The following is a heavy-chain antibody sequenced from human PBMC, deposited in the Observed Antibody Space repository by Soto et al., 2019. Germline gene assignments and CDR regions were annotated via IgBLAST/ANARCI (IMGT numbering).Heavy chain of an antibody. D-gene: IGHD1-7*01. Sequence: SETLSLTCAVSGGFFTSNNWWTWVRQPPGQGLEWIGEIYRTGSTNYNPSLKSRVTISLDKSEKQISLKVTSLTAADTAVYYCASRDPGTSVDYWGQGTLVTVSS. CDR1: GGFFTSNNW. V-gene: IGHV4-4*02. CDR3: ASRDPGTSVDY. J-gene: IGHJ4*02. CDR2: IYRTGST.